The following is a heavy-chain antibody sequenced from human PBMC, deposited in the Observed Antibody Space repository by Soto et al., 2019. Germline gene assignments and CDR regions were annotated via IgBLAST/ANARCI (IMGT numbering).Heavy chain of an antibody. D-gene: IGHD3-22*01. Sequence: QVQLVQSGAEVKKPGSSVKVSCKASGGTFSSYAISWVRQAPGQGLEWMGGIIPIFGTANYAQKFQGRVTITADESTSTAYMELSSLRSEDTAVYYCARDRVRYDSSGYYFYGWFDPWGQGTLVTVSS. CDR2: IIPIFGTA. J-gene: IGHJ5*02. CDR1: GGTFSSYA. V-gene: IGHV1-69*01. CDR3: ARDRVRYDSSGYYFYGWFDP.